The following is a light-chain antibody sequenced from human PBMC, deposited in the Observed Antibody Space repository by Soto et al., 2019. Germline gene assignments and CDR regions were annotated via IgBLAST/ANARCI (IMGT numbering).Light chain of an antibody. CDR3: QRYHTMPWT. CDR1: QGISHSSNNKNS. V-gene: IGKV4-1*01. CDR2: WGS. J-gene: IGKJ1*01. Sequence: DIVLTQSPDSLAVSLGEAATITCRSSQGISHSSNNKNSLAWYQQTPGQPPKLLIFWGSTRESGIRDRFCGSSSGTDITLTIISLQAEDVAVYYCQRYHTMPWTFGQGTKVESK.